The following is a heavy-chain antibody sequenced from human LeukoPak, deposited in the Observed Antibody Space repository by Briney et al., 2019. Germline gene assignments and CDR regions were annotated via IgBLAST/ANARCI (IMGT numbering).Heavy chain of an antibody. Sequence: PSETLSLTCTVSGGSVSSGSYYWSWIRQPPGKGLEWIGYIYYSGSTNYNPSLKSRVTISVDTSKNQFSLKLSSVTAADTAVYYCARAKDYYGSGSYAFDIWGQGTMVTVSS. CDR3: ARAKDYYGSGSYAFDI. CDR2: IYYSGST. D-gene: IGHD3-10*01. CDR1: GGSVSSGSYY. J-gene: IGHJ3*02. V-gene: IGHV4-61*01.